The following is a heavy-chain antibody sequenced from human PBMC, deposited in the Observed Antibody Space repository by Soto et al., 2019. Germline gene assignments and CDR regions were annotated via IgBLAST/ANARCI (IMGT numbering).Heavy chain of an antibody. Sequence: PGGSLRLSCAASGFTFSSYAMSWVRQAPGKGLEWVSAISGSGGSTYYADSVKGRFTISRDNSKNTLYLQMNSLRAEDTAVYYCAKHSDIVVVVAAPDFDYWGQGTLVTVS. CDR2: ISGSGGST. D-gene: IGHD2-15*01. CDR1: GFTFSSYA. CDR3: AKHSDIVVVVAAPDFDY. V-gene: IGHV3-23*01. J-gene: IGHJ4*02.